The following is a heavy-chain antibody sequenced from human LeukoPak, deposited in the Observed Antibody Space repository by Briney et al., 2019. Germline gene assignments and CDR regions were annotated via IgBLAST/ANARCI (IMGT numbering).Heavy chain of an antibody. V-gene: IGHV4-34*01. J-gene: IGHJ4*02. D-gene: IGHD6-13*01. Sequence: SETLSLACAVYGGSFSGYYWSWIRQPPGKGLEWIGEINHSGSTNYNPSLKSRVTISVDTSKNQFSLKLSSVTAADTAVYYCARVAAAGTIDYWGQGTLVTVSS. CDR1: GGSFSGYY. CDR2: INHSGST. CDR3: ARVAAAGTIDY.